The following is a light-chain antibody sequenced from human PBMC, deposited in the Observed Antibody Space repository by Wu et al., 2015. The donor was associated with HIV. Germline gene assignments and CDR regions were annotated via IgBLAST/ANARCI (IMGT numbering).Light chain of an antibody. Sequence: EIVLTQSPDTLSLSPGERLTLSCRASQSLTYNYVAWYQQKAGQAPRLLIYGASSRATGVPDRFSGSGSGTDFILTITSLEPEDFATYSCQQRLNWPLTFGQGTRLEI. CDR3: QQRLNWPLT. V-gene: IGKV3D-20*02. J-gene: IGKJ5*01. CDR1: QSLTYNY. CDR2: GAS.